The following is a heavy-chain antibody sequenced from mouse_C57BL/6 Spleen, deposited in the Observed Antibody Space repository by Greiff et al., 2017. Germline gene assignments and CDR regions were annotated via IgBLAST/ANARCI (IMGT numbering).Heavy chain of an antibody. J-gene: IGHJ3*01. CDR1: GYTFTDYE. CDR3: TRTIYYLRFAY. V-gene: IGHV1-15*01. CDR2: IDPETGGT. Sequence: VKLQESGAELVRPGASVTLSCKASGYTFTDYEMHWVKQTPVHGLEWIGAIDPETGGTAYNQKFKGKAILTADKSSSTAYMELRSLTSEDSAVYYCTRTIYYLRFAYWGQGTLVTVSA. D-gene: IGHD2-1*01.